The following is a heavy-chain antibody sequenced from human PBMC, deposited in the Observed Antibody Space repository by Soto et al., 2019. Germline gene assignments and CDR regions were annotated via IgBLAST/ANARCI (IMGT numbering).Heavy chain of an antibody. J-gene: IGHJ4*02. Sequence: GGSLRLSCAASGFTVSSNYMSWVRQAPGKGLEWVSVIYSGGSTYYADSVKGRFTISRDNSKNTLYLQMNSLRAKDTAVYYCASNWRGDYVDYFDYWGQGTLVTVSS. V-gene: IGHV3-66*01. CDR2: IYSGGST. D-gene: IGHD4-17*01. CDR1: GFTVSSNY. CDR3: ASNWRGDYVDYFDY.